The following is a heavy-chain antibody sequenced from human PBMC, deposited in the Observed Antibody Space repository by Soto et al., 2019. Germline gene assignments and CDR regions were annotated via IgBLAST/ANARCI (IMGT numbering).Heavy chain of an antibody. D-gene: IGHD3-10*01. Sequence: PSETLSLTCTVSGGSISSGGYYWSWIRQHPGKGLEWIGYIYYSGSTYYNPSLKSRVTISVDTSKNQFSLKLSSVTAADTAVYYCARDSDAVLQAYGMDVWGQGTTVTVYS. CDR1: GGSISSGGYY. CDR2: IYYSGST. CDR3: ARDSDAVLQAYGMDV. V-gene: IGHV4-31*03. J-gene: IGHJ6*02.